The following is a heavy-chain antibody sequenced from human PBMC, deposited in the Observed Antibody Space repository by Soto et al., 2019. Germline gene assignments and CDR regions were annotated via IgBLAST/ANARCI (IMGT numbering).Heavy chain of an antibody. CDR2: IFYSGST. D-gene: IGHD2-21*01. V-gene: IGHV4-39*01. Sequence: TAGTLSLSCTVSGFSISTNRSYWAWLRPPPGKGLEWPANIFYSGSTFYNPSLASRVSVSVDTSKNEFSLKLRSVTAADTAVYYCARQPTTGDTDLWFDPWGQGTLVTVSS. CDR3: ARQPTTGDTDLWFDP. J-gene: IGHJ5*02. CDR1: GFSISTNRSY.